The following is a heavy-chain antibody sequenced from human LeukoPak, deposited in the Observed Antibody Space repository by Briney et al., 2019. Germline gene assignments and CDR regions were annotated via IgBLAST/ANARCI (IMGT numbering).Heavy chain of an antibody. CDR3: ARGPRSSSSRGFQH. CDR1: GGSFSGYY. Sequence: SETLSLTCAVYGGSFSGYYWSWIRQPPGKGLEWIGEINHSGSTNYNPSLKSRVTISVDTSKNQFSLKLSSVTAADTAVYYCARGPRSSSSRGFQHWGQGTLVTISS. V-gene: IGHV4-34*01. J-gene: IGHJ1*01. D-gene: IGHD6-13*01. CDR2: INHSGST.